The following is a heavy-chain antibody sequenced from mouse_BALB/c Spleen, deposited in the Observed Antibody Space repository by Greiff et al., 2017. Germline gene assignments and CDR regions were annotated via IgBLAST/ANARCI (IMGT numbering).Heavy chain of an antibody. J-gene: IGHJ4*01. CDR1: GFSLTSYG. CDR3: ARDRGDGLYAMDY. V-gene: IGHV2-9*02. CDR2: IWAGGST. Sequence: VKLVESGPGLVAPSQSLSITCTVSGFSLTSYGVHWVRQPPGKGLEWLGVIWAGGSTNYNSALMSRLSISKDNSKSQVFLKMNSLQTDDTAMYYCARDRGDGLYAMDYWGQGTSVTVSS. D-gene: IGHD2-3*01.